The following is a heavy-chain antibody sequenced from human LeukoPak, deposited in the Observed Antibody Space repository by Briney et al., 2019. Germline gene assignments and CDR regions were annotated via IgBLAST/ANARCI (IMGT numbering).Heavy chain of an antibody. J-gene: IGHJ6*03. CDR2: ISYDGSNK. V-gene: IGHV3-30*18. Sequence: PGGSLRLSCAASGFTFSSYGMHWVRQAPGKGLEWVAVISYDGSNKYYADSVKGRFTISRDNSKNTLYLQMNSLRAEDTAVYYCAKGGIAAAGAQYYYYYMDVWGKGTTVTVSS. CDR1: GFTFSSYG. D-gene: IGHD6-13*01. CDR3: AKGGIAAAGAQYYYYYMDV.